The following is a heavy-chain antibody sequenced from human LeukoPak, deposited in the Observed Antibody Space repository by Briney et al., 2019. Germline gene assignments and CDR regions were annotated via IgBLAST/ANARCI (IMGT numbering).Heavy chain of an antibody. CDR1: GYTFTGYY. V-gene: IGHV1-2*02. CDR2: INPNSGGT. Sequence: ASVKVSCKASGYTFTGYYMHGVRQAAGQGLEWMGWINPNSGGTNYAQKFQGRVTMTRDTSISTAYMELSRLRSDDTAVYYCARDSAKSAADEPDAFDIWGQGTMVTVSS. J-gene: IGHJ3*02. D-gene: IGHD6-13*01. CDR3: ARDSAKSAADEPDAFDI.